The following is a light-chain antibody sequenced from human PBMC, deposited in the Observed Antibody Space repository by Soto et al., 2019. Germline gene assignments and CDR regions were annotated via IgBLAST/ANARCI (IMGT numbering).Light chain of an antibody. V-gene: IGKV3-11*01. Sequence: DNVSQQDPPTPSLPPGETATLSCRECQSVGIHLALFQQRPGQAPRLLIYDASYRARGIPDMFSGSGSGTDFTLTISILEPEYFAVYYYHQYGNSETFGQGTKVDIK. CDR1: QSVGIH. J-gene: IGKJ1*01. CDR2: DAS. CDR3: HQYGNSET.